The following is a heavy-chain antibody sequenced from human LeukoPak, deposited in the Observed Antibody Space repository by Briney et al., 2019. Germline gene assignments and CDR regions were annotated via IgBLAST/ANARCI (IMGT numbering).Heavy chain of an antibody. Sequence: SVKVSCKASGGTFSSYAISWVRQAPGQGLEWMGGIIPIFGTANYAQKFQGRVTITTDESTSTAYMELSSLRSEDMAVYYCARAGALRSRDYYYYYYMDVWGKGTTVTVSS. D-gene: IGHD1-26*01. CDR2: IIPIFGTA. J-gene: IGHJ6*03. V-gene: IGHV1-69*05. CDR1: GGTFSSYA. CDR3: ARAGALRSRDYYYYYYMDV.